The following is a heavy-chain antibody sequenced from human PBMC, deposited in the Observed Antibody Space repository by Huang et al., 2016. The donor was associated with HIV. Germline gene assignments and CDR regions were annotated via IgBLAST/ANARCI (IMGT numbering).Heavy chain of an antibody. D-gene: IGHD2-21*01. J-gene: IGHJ4*02. Sequence: QVQLVQSGAEVKTPGSSVKVSCKASGGTFSNYAIGWVRQAPGQGLEWSGGIIPKYGTANYAQKFRDRVTITADESTATAYMELSSLKFEDTAMYYCARAGVAANGIDYWGQGTLVTVSS. V-gene: IGHV1-69*13. CDR1: GGTFSNYA. CDR2: IIPKYGTA. CDR3: ARAGVAANGIDY.